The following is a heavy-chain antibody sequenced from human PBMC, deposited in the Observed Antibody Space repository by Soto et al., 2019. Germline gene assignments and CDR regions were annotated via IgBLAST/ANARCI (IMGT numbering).Heavy chain of an antibody. V-gene: IGHV4-59*01. CDR3: ARESAGAGKNNWFDP. CDR2: IYYSGNT. CDR1: GGSITTYY. J-gene: IGHJ5*02. Sequence: QVQLRESGPGLVKPSETLSLTCTVSGGSITTYYWSWIRQPPGKGLEWIGYIYYSGNTYYNPSLETRVTLSIDTSTNQLVSQLHSVTAADTAVYYCARESAGAGKNNWFDPWGQGTLVTVSS.